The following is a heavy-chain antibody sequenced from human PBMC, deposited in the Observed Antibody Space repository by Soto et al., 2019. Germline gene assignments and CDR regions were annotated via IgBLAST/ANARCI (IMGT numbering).Heavy chain of an antibody. D-gene: IGHD1-1*01. CDR3: ARMGHRTTYYFDY. CDR2: IIPIFGTA. CDR1: GGTFSSYA. V-gene: IGHV1-69*13. J-gene: IGHJ4*02. Sequence: ASVKVSCKASGGTFSSYAISWVRQAPGQGLEWMGGIIPIFGTANYAQKFQGRVTITADESTSTAYMELSSLRSEDTAVYYCARMGHRTTYYFDYWGQGTLVTVSS.